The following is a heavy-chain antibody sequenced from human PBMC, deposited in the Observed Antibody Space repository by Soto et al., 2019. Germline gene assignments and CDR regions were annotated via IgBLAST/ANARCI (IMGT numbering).Heavy chain of an antibody. CDR3: AKDLLHGSGSYYYYYYYYGMDV. V-gene: IGHV3-30*18. CDR1: GFTFSSYG. Sequence: QVQLVESGGGVVQPGRSLRLSCAASGFTFSSYGMHWVRQAPGKGLEWVAVISYDGSNKYYADSVKGRFTISRDNSKNTLYLQMNSLRAEDTAVYYCAKDLLHGSGSYYYYYYYYGMDVWGQGTTVTVSS. D-gene: IGHD3-10*01. CDR2: ISYDGSNK. J-gene: IGHJ6*02.